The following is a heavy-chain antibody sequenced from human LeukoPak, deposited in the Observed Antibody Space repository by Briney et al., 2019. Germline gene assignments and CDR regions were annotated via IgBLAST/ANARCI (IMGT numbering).Heavy chain of an antibody. CDR3: ARGRWSTGMDV. V-gene: IGHV3-13*01. Sequence: PGGSLRLSCAASGFTFSNYDMHWVRQAAGKGLEWVSAIGAAGDTYYPGSVMGRFTISRENAKNSLYLQMNSLRVGDTALYYCARGRWSTGMDVWGQGTTVTVYS. D-gene: IGHD2-15*01. J-gene: IGHJ6*02. CDR2: IGAAGDT. CDR1: GFTFSNYD.